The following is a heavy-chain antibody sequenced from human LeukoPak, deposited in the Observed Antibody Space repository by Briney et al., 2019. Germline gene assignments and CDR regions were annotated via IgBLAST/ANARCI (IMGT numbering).Heavy chain of an antibody. CDR2: ISGSGGST. CDR3: AKERGARIVVVIVVVFDS. CDR1: GFTFSSYA. D-gene: IGHD3-22*01. V-gene: IGHV3-23*01. Sequence: SGGSLRLSCAASGFTFSSYAMSWVRQAPGKGLEWVSAISGSGGSTYYADSVKGGFTISRDNSKHTLYLQMNSLRAEDKAVYYCAKERGARIVVVIVVVFDSWGQRTTVTVS. J-gene: IGHJ3*02.